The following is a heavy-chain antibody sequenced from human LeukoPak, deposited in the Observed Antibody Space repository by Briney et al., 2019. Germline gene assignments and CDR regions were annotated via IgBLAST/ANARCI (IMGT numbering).Heavy chain of an antibody. CDR3: ARDRLRITMVRGVIVDAFDI. J-gene: IGHJ3*02. D-gene: IGHD3-10*01. CDR2: IIPIFGTA. CDR1: GGTFSSYA. Sequence: ASVKVSCKASGGTFSSYAISWVRQAPGQGLEWMGGIIPIFGTANYAQKFQGRVTITADESTSTAYMELSSLRSEDTAVYYCARDRLRITMVRGVIVDAFDIWGQGTMVTVSS. V-gene: IGHV1-69*13.